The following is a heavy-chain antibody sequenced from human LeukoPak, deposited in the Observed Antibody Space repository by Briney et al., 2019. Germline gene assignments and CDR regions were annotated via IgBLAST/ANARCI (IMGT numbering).Heavy chain of an antibody. J-gene: IGHJ3*02. CDR3: ARDAYYYGSGSYSQDAFDI. CDR1: GFTFSSYS. V-gene: IGHV3-21*01. CDR2: ISSSSYI. D-gene: IGHD3-10*01. Sequence: GGSLRLSCAASGFTFSSYSMNWVRQAPGKGLEWVSSISSSSYIYYADSVKGRFTISRDNAKNSLYLQMNSLRAEDTAVYYCARDAYYYGSGSYSQDAFDIWGQGTMVTVSS.